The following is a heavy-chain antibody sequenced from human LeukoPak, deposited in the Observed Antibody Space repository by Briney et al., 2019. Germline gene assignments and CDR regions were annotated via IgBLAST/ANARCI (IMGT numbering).Heavy chain of an antibody. J-gene: IGHJ4*02. Sequence: PGGSLRLSCAASGFSFSSYWMHWVRQAPGKGLLWVPRINIDGRRASYAPSVTGRFTMSRDNAKNTVYLQMNSLRAEDTAVYYCVRDVWGDRDGFFEYWGQGTLVTVSS. CDR1: GFSFSSYW. V-gene: IGHV3-74*01. CDR3: VRDVWGDRDGFFEY. D-gene: IGHD2-21*01. CDR2: INIDGRRA.